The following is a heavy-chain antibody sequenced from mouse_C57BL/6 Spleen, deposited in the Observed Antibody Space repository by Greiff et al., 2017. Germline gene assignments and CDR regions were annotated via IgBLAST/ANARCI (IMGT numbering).Heavy chain of an antibody. CDR1: GYTFTDYN. V-gene: IGHV1-18*01. CDR3: ARRGSSFYWYFDV. D-gene: IGHD1-1*01. J-gene: IGHJ1*03. CDR2: INPNNGGT. Sequence: VQLQQSGPELVKPGASVKIPCKASGYTFTDYNMDWVKQSHGKSLEWIGDINPNNGGTIYNQKFKGKATLTVDKSSSTAYMELRSLTSEDTAVYYGARRGSSFYWYFDVWGTGTTVTVSS.